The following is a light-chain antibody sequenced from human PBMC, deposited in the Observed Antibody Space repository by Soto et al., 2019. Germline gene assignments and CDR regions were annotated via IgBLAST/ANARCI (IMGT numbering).Light chain of an antibody. J-gene: IGKJ2*01. CDR3: QQSYSTPLYT. V-gene: IGKV1-39*01. Sequence: DIQMTQSPSSLSVFVGDRVTITCRASQSISNYLNWYQQKPGKAPKLLIYAASSLQSGVPSRFSGSGSGTDFTLTISSLQPEDFATYYCQQSYSTPLYTFGQGTKLEIK. CDR2: AAS. CDR1: QSISNY.